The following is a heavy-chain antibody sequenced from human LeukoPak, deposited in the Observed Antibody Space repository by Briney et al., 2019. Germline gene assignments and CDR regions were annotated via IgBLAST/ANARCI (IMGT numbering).Heavy chain of an antibody. CDR3: ARSAYDYVWGTPRGQADY. J-gene: IGHJ4*02. CDR1: GFSLRSYA. D-gene: IGHD3-16*01. Sequence: PGGSLRLSCAGSGFSLRSYAMSWVRQAPGKGLEWIGSIYYSGSTYYNPSLESRVTISVDTSKNQFSLKLSSVTAADTAVYYCARSAYDYVWGTPRGQADYWGQGTLVTVSS. CDR2: IYYSGST. V-gene: IGHV4-39*07.